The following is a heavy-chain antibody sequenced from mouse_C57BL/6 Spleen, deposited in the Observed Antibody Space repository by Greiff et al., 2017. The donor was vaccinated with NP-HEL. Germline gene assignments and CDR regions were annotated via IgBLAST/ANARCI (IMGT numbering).Heavy chain of an antibody. Sequence: DVMLVESGGGLVKPGGSLKLSCAASGFTFSDYGMHWVRQAPEKGLEWVAYISSGSSTIYYADTVKGRFTISRDNAKNTLFLQMTSLRSEDTAMYYCATGGKDYFDYWGQGTTLTVSS. J-gene: IGHJ2*01. V-gene: IGHV5-17*01. D-gene: IGHD2-1*01. CDR3: ATGGKDYFDY. CDR1: GFTFSDYG. CDR2: ISSGSSTI.